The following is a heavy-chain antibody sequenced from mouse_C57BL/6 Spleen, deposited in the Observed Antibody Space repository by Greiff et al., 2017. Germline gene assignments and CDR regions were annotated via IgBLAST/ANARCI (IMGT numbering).Heavy chain of an antibody. CDR3: ARPFELEYFDV. J-gene: IGHJ1*03. CDR2: IHPNSGST. Sequence: QVQLQQPGAELVKPGASVKLSCKASGYTFTSYWMHWVKQRPGQGLEWIGMIHPNSGSTNYNEKFKSKATLTVDKSSSTAYMQLSSLTSEDSAVYYCARPFELEYFDVWGTGTTVTVSS. CDR1: GYTFTSYW. V-gene: IGHV1-64*01.